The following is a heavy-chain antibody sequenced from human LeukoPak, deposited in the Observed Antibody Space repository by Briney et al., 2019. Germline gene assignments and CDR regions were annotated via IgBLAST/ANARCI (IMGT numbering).Heavy chain of an antibody. CDR2: INHSGST. CDR3: ARGGWNRNYYYYMDV. CDR1: GGSFSGYY. Sequence: PSETLSLTCAVYGGSFSGYYWSWIRQPPGKGLEWIGEINHSGSTNYNPSLKSRVTISVDTSKNQSSLKLSSVTAADTAVYYCARGGWNRNYYYYMDVWGKGTTVTVSS. V-gene: IGHV4-34*01. J-gene: IGHJ6*03. D-gene: IGHD1/OR15-1a*01.